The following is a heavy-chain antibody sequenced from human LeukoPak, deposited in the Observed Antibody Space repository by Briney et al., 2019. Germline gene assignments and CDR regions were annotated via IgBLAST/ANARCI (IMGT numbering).Heavy chain of an antibody. CDR3: VRDPSNSGNWFDL. V-gene: IGHV3-74*01. CDR2: LGTDGTYT. D-gene: IGHD4-11*01. CDR1: GFNLRDYW. Sequence: GGSLRLSCAASGFNLRDYWMHRVRQAPGKGLVWVSRLGTDGTYTNYADSVKGRFTISRDNAKNTLYLQMDSLRAEDTAFYYCVRDPSNSGNWFDLWGQGTLVTVSS. J-gene: IGHJ5*02.